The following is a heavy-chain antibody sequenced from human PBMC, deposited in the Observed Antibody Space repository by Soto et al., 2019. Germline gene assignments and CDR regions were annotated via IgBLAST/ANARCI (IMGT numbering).Heavy chain of an antibody. V-gene: IGHV3-33*01. CDR1: GFTFSSYG. Sequence: QVQLVESGGGVVQPGRSLRLSCAASGFTFSSYGMHWVRQAPGKGLEWVAVIWYDGSNKYYADSVKGRFTISRDNSKNTRYLQMNSLRAEDTAVYYCAREVSVAALPYGMDVWGQGTTVTVSS. D-gene: IGHD6-19*01. J-gene: IGHJ6*02. CDR3: AREVSVAALPYGMDV. CDR2: IWYDGSNK.